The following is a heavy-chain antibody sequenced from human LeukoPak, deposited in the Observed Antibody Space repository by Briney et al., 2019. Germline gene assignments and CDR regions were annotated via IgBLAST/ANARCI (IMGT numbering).Heavy chain of an antibody. J-gene: IGHJ4*02. D-gene: IGHD3-3*01. Sequence: ASVKVSCKASGYTFASYGISWVRQAPGQGLEWMGWIGAYNGNTNYAQKLQGRVTMTTDTSTSTAYMELRSLRSDDTAVYYCARDLKLHALTIFGVVTAGYWGQGTLVTVSS. V-gene: IGHV1-18*01. CDR3: ARDLKLHALTIFGVVTAGY. CDR1: GYTFASYG. CDR2: IGAYNGNT.